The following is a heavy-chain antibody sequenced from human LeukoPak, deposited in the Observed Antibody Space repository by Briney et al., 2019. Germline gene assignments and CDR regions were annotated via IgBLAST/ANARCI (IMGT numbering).Heavy chain of an antibody. J-gene: IGHJ1*01. V-gene: IGHV3-53*01. D-gene: IGHD3-16*01. CDR2: IYSGGST. CDR3: ARVGGFEYFQY. CDR1: GFTVSSNY. Sequence: GGSLRLSCAASGFTVSSNYMSWVRQAPGKGLEWVSVIYSGGSTYYADSVKGRFTISSGNSKNTLYLQMNSLRAEDTAVYYCARVGGFEYFQYWGQGTLVTVSS.